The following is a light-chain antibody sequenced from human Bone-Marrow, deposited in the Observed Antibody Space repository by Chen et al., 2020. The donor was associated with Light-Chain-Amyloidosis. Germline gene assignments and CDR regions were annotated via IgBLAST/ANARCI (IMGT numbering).Light chain of an antibody. CDR1: QSVGNS. J-gene: IGKJ2*01. V-gene: IGKV3-15*01. CDR2: GAS. CDR3: QQYHNWPPRYT. Sequence: EIVMTQSPATLSVSPGERATLSCRASQSVGNSLAWIQHKPGQAPRLLIYGASTRAPGVPARFSGSGSGTEFTLTISSLQSEDFAVYYCQQYHNWPPRYTFGQGTKLEI.